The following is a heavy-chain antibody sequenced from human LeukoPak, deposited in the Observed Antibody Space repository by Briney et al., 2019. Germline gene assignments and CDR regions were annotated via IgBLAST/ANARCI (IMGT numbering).Heavy chain of an antibody. CDR2: ISDSGGST. V-gene: IGHV3-23*01. CDR3: AKKGTTSFNWFDP. CDR1: GFTFSSYA. Sequence: GGSLRLSGAASGFTFSSYAMNWVGQAPGKGLDWVSSISDSGGSTYYADSVNGRLTLSRDNSKNTLSLQINSLRVEDTAVYYCAKKGTTSFNWFDPWGQGTLVIVPS. J-gene: IGHJ5*02. D-gene: IGHD2-2*01.